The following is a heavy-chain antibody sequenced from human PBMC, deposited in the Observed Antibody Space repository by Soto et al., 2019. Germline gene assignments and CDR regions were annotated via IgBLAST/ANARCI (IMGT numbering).Heavy chain of an antibody. CDR1: GGSISRFAYY. Sequence: SEKLPHTWSVSGGSISRFAYYWGWIRQPPGKGLEWIGTVYYNENTYYNPSLKSRVTISVDTAKNQFSLNLRSVTAADTAIYFCARRERYYGSPGWFDPWGQGTLVTVS. J-gene: IGHJ5*02. D-gene: IGHD3-10*01. CDR3: ARRERYYGSPGWFDP. CDR2: VYYNENT. V-gene: IGHV4-39*01.